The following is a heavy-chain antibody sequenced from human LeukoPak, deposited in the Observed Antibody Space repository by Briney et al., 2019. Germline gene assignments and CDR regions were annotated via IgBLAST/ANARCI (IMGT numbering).Heavy chain of an antibody. V-gene: IGHV3-7*01. CDR2: IKQDGSEK. Sequence: GGSLRLSCAASGLTFSTYWMSWVRQAPGKGLEWVANIKQDGSEKYYVDSVKGRFSISRDNTKNSLYLQVNSLRAEDTAVYYCARDLRGRLGYWGQGTLVTVSS. CDR3: ARDLRGRLGY. D-gene: IGHD3-16*01. CDR1: GLTFSTYW. J-gene: IGHJ4*02.